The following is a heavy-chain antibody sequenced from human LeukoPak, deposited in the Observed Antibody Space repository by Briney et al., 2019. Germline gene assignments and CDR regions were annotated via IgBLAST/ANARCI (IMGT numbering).Heavy chain of an antibody. CDR3: ATDLGLTMIRGVIVH. CDR1: GFTFTNAW. CDR2: IKSKGDGETT. J-gene: IGHJ4*02. V-gene: IGHV3-15*01. Sequence: GGSLRLSCAASGFTFTNAWMTWVRQAPGKGLEWVGRIKSKGDGETTDYAAPVKGRFTMSRDDSKATLYLQMNSLKAEDTAVYHCATDLGLTMIRGVIVHWGQGALVTVSS. D-gene: IGHD3-10*01.